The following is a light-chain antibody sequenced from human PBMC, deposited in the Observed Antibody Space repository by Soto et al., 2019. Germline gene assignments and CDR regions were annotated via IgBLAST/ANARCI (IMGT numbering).Light chain of an antibody. CDR2: GAS. Sequence: TVLTQSPGTLSLSPWERATLSCRASQSVSSNLAWYQQKPGQAPRLLIYGASTRATGIPARFSGTGSGTEFTLTISGLEPEDFAVYYCQQYGSSPLISFGQGTRLEIK. V-gene: IGKV3-20*01. J-gene: IGKJ5*01. CDR1: QSVSSN. CDR3: QQYGSSPLIS.